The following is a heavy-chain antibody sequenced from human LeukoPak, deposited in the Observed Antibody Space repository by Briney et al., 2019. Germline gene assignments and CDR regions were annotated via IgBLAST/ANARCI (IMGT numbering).Heavy chain of an antibody. V-gene: IGHV4-39*01. J-gene: IGHJ6*02. D-gene: IGHD1-7*01. CDR3: ARQGYNWNYPRTGYYYYYGMDV. Sequence: PSETLSLTCTVSGGSISSSGYDWGWIRQPPGKGLEWIGSIYYSGSTYYNPSLKSRVTISVDTSKNQFSLKLSSVTAADTAVYYCARQGYNWNYPRTGYYYYYGMDVWGQGTTVTVSS. CDR1: GGSISSSGYD. CDR2: IYYSGST.